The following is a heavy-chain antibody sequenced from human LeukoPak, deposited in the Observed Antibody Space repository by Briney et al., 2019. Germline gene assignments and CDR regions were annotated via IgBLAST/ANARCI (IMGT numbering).Heavy chain of an antibody. D-gene: IGHD3-10*01. CDR2: ISAYKGNT. V-gene: IGHV1-18*01. CDR3: ARDLYYYGSGSYYDVFDV. CDR1: GYTFSTYG. J-gene: IGHJ3*01. Sequence: ASVEVSCKASGYTFSTYGISWVRQAPGQGLEWMGWISAYKGNTYYAQKLQGRVTMTTDTSTSTAYMELRSLRSDDTATYYCARDLYYYGSGSYYDVFDVWGQGTMVTVSS.